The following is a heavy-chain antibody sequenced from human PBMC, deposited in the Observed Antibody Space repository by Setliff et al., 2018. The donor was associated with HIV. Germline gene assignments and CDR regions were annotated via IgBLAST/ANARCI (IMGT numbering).Heavy chain of an antibody. Sequence: PSETLSLTCAVYGESFSGYYWSWIRQPPGKGLEWIGEINHSGVTNHNPSLRSRVTISVDTSRKQWSLRLNSVTAADTAVYYCATTYCRGADCPQMYDYWGQGTLVTVSS. V-gene: IGHV4-34*01. D-gene: IGHD2-21*02. CDR3: ATTYCRGADCPQMYDY. CDR1: GESFSGYY. CDR2: INHSGVT. J-gene: IGHJ4*02.